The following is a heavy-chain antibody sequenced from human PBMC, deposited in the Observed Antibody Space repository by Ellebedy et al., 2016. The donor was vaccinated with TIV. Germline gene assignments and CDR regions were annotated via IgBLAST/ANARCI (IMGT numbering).Heavy chain of an antibody. J-gene: IGHJ6*02. Sequence: GGSLRLSXKGSRYSFTTFWIGWVRQMPGKGLEWMGIIYPGDSDTRYSPSFQGQVTISADKSINTAYLQWSSLKASDTAMYYCARTGGTRAPMDVWGQGTTVTVSS. D-gene: IGHD1-14*01. CDR1: RYSFTTFW. V-gene: IGHV5-51*01. CDR2: IYPGDSDT. CDR3: ARTGGTRAPMDV.